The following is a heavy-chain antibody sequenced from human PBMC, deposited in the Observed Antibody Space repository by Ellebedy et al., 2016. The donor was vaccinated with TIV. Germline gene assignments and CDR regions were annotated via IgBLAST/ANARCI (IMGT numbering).Heavy chain of an antibody. D-gene: IGHD2-15*01. CDR1: GFTFSSYW. V-gene: IGHV3-74*01. CDR3: ARDTPNHGQTFDL. J-gene: IGHJ4*02. CDR2: IRSDGTYS. Sequence: GGSLRLSXAASGFTFSSYWMHWVRQAPGKGLVWVSRIRSDGTYSDYADSVKGRFTTSRDNAKNTLYLQVDSLRAEDTAVYYCARDTPNHGQTFDLWGLGTLVTVSS.